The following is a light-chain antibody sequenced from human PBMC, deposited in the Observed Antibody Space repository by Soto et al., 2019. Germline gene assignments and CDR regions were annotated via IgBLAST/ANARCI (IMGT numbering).Light chain of an antibody. Sequence: ALTQPASVSGSPGQSITISCTGTSSDVGGYNFVSWYQHHPGKAPKLIIYDVTNRPSGISNRFSGSKSGNTASLTISGLQAEDEADYYCTSYTSSITYVFGTGTQLTVL. CDR1: SSDVGGYNF. V-gene: IGLV2-14*03. J-gene: IGLJ1*01. CDR3: TSYTSSITYV. CDR2: DVT.